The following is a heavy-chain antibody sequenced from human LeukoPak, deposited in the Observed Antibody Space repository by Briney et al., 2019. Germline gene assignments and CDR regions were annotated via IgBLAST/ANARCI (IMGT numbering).Heavy chain of an antibody. CDR3: ARDRRITR. J-gene: IGHJ4*02. CDR1: GFTFSSYS. CDR2: ISSSSSTI. D-gene: IGHD1-20*01. V-gene: IGHV3-48*01. Sequence: GGSLRLSCAASGFTFSSYSMNWVRQAPGKGPEWVSYISSSSSTIYYADSVKGRFTISRDNAKNSLYLQMNSLRAEDTAVYYCARDRRITRWGQGTLVTVSS.